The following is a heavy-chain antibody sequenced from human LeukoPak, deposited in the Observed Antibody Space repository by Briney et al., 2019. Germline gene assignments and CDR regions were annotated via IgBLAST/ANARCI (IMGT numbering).Heavy chain of an antibody. Sequence: PGGSLRLSCATSGFTFSSYSMNWVRQAPGKGLEWVSSISSSSSYIYYADSVKGRFTIPRDNAKNSLYLQMNSPRAEDTAVYYRARDHFGWFDPWGQGTLVTVSS. CDR1: GFTFSSYS. CDR2: ISSSSSYI. CDR3: ARDHFGWFDP. V-gene: IGHV3-21*01. J-gene: IGHJ5*02. D-gene: IGHD3-10*01.